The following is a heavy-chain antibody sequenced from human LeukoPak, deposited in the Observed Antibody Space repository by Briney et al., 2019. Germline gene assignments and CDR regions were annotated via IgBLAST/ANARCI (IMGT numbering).Heavy chain of an antibody. V-gene: IGHV3-30*02. CDR1: GFTFSSYG. Sequence: GGSLRLSCAASGFTFSSYGMHWVRQAPGKGLEWVSFIRYDGSNKYYADSVKGRFTISRDNSKNTLYLQMNSLRAEDTAVYYCAKDLLLWFGEFLPLVFDYWGQGTLVTVSS. CDR2: IRYDGSNK. CDR3: AKDLLLWFGEFLPLVFDY. J-gene: IGHJ4*02. D-gene: IGHD3-10*01.